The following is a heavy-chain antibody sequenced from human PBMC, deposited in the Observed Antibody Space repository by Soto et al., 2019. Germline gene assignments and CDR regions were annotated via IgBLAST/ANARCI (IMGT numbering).Heavy chain of an antibody. D-gene: IGHD2-15*01. CDR3: ARLGVAATNLAFDY. V-gene: IGHV4-31*03. CDR2: IYYSGST. J-gene: IGHJ4*02. CDR1: GGSISSGGYY. Sequence: SETLSLTCTVSGGSISSGGYYWSWIRQHPGKGLEWIGYIYYSGSTYYNPSLKSRVTISVDTSKNQFSLKLSSVTAADTAVYYCARLGVAATNLAFDYWGQGTLVTVSS.